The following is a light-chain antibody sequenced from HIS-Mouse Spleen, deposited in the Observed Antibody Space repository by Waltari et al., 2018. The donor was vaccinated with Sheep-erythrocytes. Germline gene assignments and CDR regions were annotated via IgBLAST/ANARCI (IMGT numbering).Light chain of an antibody. J-gene: IGLJ3*02. V-gene: IGLV2-23*01. CDR2: EGG. CDR1: SSDVGSYNL. Sequence: QSALTQPASVSGSPGQSITISCTGTSSDVGSYNLVSWYQQHPGKAPKLMICEGGKRRSGVSNRVAGTKSGNTASLAVSGLQAEDEADYYCCSYAGSSTPWVFGGGTELTVL. CDR3: CSYAGSSTPWV.